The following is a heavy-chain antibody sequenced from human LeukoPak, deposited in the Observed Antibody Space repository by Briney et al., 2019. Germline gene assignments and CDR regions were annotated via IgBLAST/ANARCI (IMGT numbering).Heavy chain of an antibody. V-gene: IGHV3-48*01. J-gene: IGHJ4*02. CDR1: GFTFNINN. CDR3: ARETILAVAGDF. D-gene: IGHD6-19*01. CDR2: ISSTSITM. Sequence: PGGSLRLSCAASGFTFNINNMNWVRQAPGKVLEWVSYISSTSITMYYADSVKGRFTISRDNAKNSLYLQMNSLRADDTAVYYCARETILAVAGDFWGQGTLVTVSS.